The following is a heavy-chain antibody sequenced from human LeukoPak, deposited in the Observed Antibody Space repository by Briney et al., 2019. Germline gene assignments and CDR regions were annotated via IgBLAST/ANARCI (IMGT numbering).Heavy chain of an antibody. V-gene: IGHV4-61*02. D-gene: IGHD2-21*01. Sequence: SQTLSLTCTVSGGSISSGTYYWSWIRQPAGKGLEWIGRIYTSGSTNYNPSLKSRVTISADTSKNQFSLKLSSVTAADTAVYYCARGHIGPWGQGTLVTVSS. CDR2: IYTSGST. CDR1: GGSISSGTYY. CDR3: ARGHIGP. J-gene: IGHJ5*02.